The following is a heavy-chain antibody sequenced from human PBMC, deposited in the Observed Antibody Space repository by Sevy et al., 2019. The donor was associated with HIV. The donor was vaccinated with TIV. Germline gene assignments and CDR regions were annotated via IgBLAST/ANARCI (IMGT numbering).Heavy chain of an antibody. D-gene: IGHD4-17*01. CDR2: IYHTGNT. V-gene: IGHV4-30-2*01. Sequence: SDTLSLTCAVSGVSISSGAYSWNWIRQPPGKGLEWIGYIYHTGNTYYNPSLKSRITISLDRSKNQFSLRLSSVTAADPAVYFCARDGGTMTTPGSFDIWGQGTMVTVSS. CDR1: GVSISSGAYS. CDR3: ARDGGTMTTPGSFDI. J-gene: IGHJ3*02.